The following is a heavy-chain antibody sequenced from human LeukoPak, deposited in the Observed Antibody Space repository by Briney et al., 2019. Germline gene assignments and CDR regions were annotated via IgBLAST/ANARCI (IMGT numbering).Heavy chain of an antibody. CDR2: IIPMFGTA. Sequence: GSSVKVSCKASGGTFSSYAISWVRQAPGQGLEWMGRIIPMFGTANYAQKFQGRVTITTDESTSTAYMELSSLRSEDTAVYYCASGSYYDFWSGYSRYYYYYMDVWGKGTTVTVSS. J-gene: IGHJ6*03. D-gene: IGHD3-3*01. V-gene: IGHV1-69*05. CDR1: GGTFSSYA. CDR3: ASGSYYDFWSGYSRYYYYYMDV.